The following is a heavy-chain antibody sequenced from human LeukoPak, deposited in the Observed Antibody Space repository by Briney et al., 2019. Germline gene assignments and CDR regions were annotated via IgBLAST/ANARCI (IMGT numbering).Heavy chain of an antibody. CDR3: ARGVVPAAMYAWFDP. CDR1: GGSVSSGSYY. CDR2: IYYSGST. J-gene: IGHJ5*02. Sequence: PSETLSLTCTVSGGSVSSGSYYWSWIRQPPGKGLEWIGYIYYSGSTNYNPSLKSRVTISVDTSKNQFSLKLSSVTAADTAVYYCARGVVPAAMYAWFDPWGQGTLVTVSS. V-gene: IGHV4-61*01. D-gene: IGHD2-2*01.